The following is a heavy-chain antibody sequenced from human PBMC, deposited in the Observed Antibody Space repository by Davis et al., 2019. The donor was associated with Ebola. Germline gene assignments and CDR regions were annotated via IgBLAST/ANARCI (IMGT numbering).Heavy chain of an antibody. V-gene: IGHV3-7*03. D-gene: IGHD6-6*01. CDR2: IKQDGSEK. CDR3: ATTASYSSSSVFYYYYYGMDV. J-gene: IGHJ6*04. CDR1: GLTFRKYW. Sequence: GGSLRLSCAASGLTFRKYWMSGVRQAPGKGREWVANIKQDGSEKYYVDSVKGRFTISRDNAKNSLYLKMNSLRAEDTAVYYCATTASYSSSSVFYYYYYGMDVWGKGTTVTVSS.